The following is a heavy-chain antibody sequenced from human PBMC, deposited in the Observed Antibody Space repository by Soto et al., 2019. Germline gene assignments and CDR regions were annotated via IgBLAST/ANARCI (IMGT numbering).Heavy chain of an antibody. J-gene: IGHJ4*02. CDR1: GFSLRTSGVG. V-gene: IGHV2-5*02. CDR3: AHSKTGYSGYEFDY. CDR2: IYWDDDK. D-gene: IGHD5-12*01. Sequence: ESGSTLANPTQTLTLTCTFSGFSLRTSGVGLGWIRQPPGKALEWLALIYWDDDKRYSTSLKSRLTITKDTSKNQVVLTMTNMDPVDTATYYCAHSKTGYSGYEFDYWGQGTLVTVSS.